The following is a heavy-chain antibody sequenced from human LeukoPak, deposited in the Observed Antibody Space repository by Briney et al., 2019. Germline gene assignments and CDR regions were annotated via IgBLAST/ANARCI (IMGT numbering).Heavy chain of an antibody. CDR3: ARDINYGSGEFDY. V-gene: IGHV3-48*02. Sequence: GGSLRLSCAASGFTFSSYSMNWVRQAPGKGLEWVSYISSSTNTLYYADSVKGRFTISRDNAKNSLYLQMNSLRDEDTAVYYCARDINYGSGEFDYWGQGTLVTVSS. CDR2: ISSSTNTL. CDR1: GFTFSSYS. D-gene: IGHD3-10*01. J-gene: IGHJ4*02.